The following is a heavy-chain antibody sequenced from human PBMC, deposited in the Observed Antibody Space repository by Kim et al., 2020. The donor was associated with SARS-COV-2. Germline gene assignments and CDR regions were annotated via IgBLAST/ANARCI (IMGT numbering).Heavy chain of an antibody. CDR3: TGHGGWDNGDY. CDR1: GYSDTTYW. J-gene: IGHJ4*02. CDR2: IYPDDSET. V-gene: IGHV5-51*01. Sequence: GESMKISCKGSGYSDTTYWIGWVRQMPGKGLEWMGIIYPDDSETKYSPSFQGQVTISVDKSITTAYLHRSSLKASDTARYYCTGHGGWDNGDYWGQGTLVTVSS. D-gene: IGHD3-16*01.